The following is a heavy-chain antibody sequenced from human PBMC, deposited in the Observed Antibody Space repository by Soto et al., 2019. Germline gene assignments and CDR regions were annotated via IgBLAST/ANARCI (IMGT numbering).Heavy chain of an antibody. CDR3: ARDIYYDSSGISGFDY. CDR2: IYYSGST. J-gene: IGHJ4*02. V-gene: IGHV4-59*01. Sequence: SETLSLTCTVSGGSISSYYWSWIRQPPGKGLEWIGYIYYSGSTNYNPSLKSRVTISVDTSKNQFSLKLSSVTAADTAVYYCARDIYYDSSGISGFDYWGQGTLVTVSS. D-gene: IGHD3-22*01. CDR1: GGSISSYY.